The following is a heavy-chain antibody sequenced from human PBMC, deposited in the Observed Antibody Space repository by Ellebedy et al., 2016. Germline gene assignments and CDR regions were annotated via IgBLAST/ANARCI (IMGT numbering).Heavy chain of an antibody. J-gene: IGHJ5*02. D-gene: IGHD2-2*01. CDR2: IGRDGSGT. Sequence: GESLKISCAASGFTFRSYLMHWVRQAPGKGLVWVSRIGRDGSGTNYADSVKGRFTISRDNAKNTLYLQMNSLGAEDTAVYYCARDDCTIPSCFGAWGQGTLVTVSS. CDR3: ARDDCTIPSCFGA. V-gene: IGHV3-74*01. CDR1: GFTFRSYL.